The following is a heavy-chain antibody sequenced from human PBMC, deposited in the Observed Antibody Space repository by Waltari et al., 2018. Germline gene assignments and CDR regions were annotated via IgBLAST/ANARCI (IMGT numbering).Heavy chain of an antibody. CDR2: LSSSGDT. CDR3: ARGTAYCHGDCGNNWFGP. J-gene: IGHJ5*02. CDR1: GDSISNYY. D-gene: IGHD2-21*01. V-gene: IGHV4-4*07. Sequence: QVQLQESGPGLVKPSETLSLTCTVSGDSISNYYWSWIRQSAEKGLEWIGRLSSSGDTYYNPYLKSRVTMSLDTSKNQFSVQLRSVTAADTAVYYCARGTAYCHGDCGNNWFGPWGQGTLVTVSS.